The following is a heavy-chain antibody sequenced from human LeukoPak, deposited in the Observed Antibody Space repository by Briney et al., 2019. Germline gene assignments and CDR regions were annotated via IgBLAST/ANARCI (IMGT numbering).Heavy chain of an antibody. D-gene: IGHD2-8*01. J-gene: IGHJ6*02. Sequence: SGGSLRLSCAASGFTFSSYWMHWVRQAPGKGLVWVSRINSDGSNTNYADSVKGRFTISRDNAKNTLYLQMNSLRAEDTAVYYCASSGPKAVYYGMDVWGQGTTVTVSS. CDR2: INSDGSNT. CDR3: ASSGPKAVYYGMDV. CDR1: GFTFSSYW. V-gene: IGHV3-74*01.